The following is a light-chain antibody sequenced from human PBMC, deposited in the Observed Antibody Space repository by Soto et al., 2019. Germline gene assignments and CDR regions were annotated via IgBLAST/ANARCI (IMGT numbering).Light chain of an antibody. CDR2: EAY. V-gene: IGKV1-27*01. CDR1: QDISNY. J-gene: IGKJ2*01. CDR3: QKYNSAPNT. Sequence: DIQMTQSPSSLSASVGDRVSITCRASQDISNYLAWYQQKPGKVPKVLIYEAYTLQTGVESRFRGSGFGAVFTLTINGLQPEDVATYYCQKYNSAPNTFGRGTRLEIK.